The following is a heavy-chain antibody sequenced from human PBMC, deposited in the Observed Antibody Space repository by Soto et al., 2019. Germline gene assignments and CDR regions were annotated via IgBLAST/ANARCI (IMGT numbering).Heavy chain of an antibody. D-gene: IGHD2-2*01. Sequence: GGSLRLSCAASGFTFSSYAMSWVRQAPGKGLEWVSAISGSGGSTYYADSVKGRFTISRDNSKNTLYLQMNSLRAEDTAVYYCAKGTATLSYQLLPYYFDYWGQGTLVTVSS. CDR2: ISGSGGST. CDR3: AKGTATLSYQLLPYYFDY. V-gene: IGHV3-23*01. J-gene: IGHJ4*02. CDR1: GFTFSSYA.